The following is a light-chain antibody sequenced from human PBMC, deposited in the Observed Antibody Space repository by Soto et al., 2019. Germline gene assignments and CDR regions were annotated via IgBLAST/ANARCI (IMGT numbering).Light chain of an antibody. Sequence: QAVVTQPPSVSGAPGQRVTISCTGSSSNIGAGYDVHWYQQLPGTAPKLLIYGNSNRPSGVPDRFSGSKSGTSASLAITGLQAEDXXDYYCQSYDSSLSGWVFGGGTKLTVL. CDR3: QSYDSSLSGWV. V-gene: IGLV1-40*01. CDR1: SSNIGAGYD. J-gene: IGLJ3*02. CDR2: GNS.